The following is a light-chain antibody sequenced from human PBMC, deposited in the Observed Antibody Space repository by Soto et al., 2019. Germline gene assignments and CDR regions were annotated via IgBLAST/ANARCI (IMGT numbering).Light chain of an antibody. Sequence: DIQLTQSPSSLSASVGDRATITFRSSQTISKQLNWYQQKPGQAPNLLLYSASDFQSGVPSRFSGSGSGTEFTLTISGLQPEDFATYYCQQSFSTPYTFGQGTELEI. CDR1: QTISKQ. CDR3: QQSFSTPYT. CDR2: SAS. V-gene: IGKV1-39*01. J-gene: IGKJ2*01.